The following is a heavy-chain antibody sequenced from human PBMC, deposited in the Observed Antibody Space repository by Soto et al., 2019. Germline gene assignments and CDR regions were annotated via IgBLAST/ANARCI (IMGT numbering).Heavy chain of an antibody. Sequence: QVQLVQSGAEVKKPGSSVKVSCKASGGTFSSYAISWVRQAPGQGLEWMGGIIPIFGTANYAQKFQGRVTITADQATSTAYMELRSLRSEDTAVYYCARPRSHVLKVYAGNYYGRDVWGQGTTVTVAS. V-gene: IGHV1-69*12. CDR1: GGTFSSYA. CDR3: ARPRSHVLKVYAGNYYGRDV. CDR2: IIPIFGTA. J-gene: IGHJ6*02. D-gene: IGHD2-8*01.